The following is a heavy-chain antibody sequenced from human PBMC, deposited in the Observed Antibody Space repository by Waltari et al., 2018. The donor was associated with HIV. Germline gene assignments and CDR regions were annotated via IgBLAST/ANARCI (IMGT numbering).Heavy chain of an antibody. CDR1: GFTVGSNY. D-gene: IGHD6-13*01. CDR2: IYSGGST. Sequence: EVQLVESGGGLVQPGGSLRLSCAASGFTVGSNYMSWVRQAQGKGLEWVSVIYSGGSTYYADSVKGRFTISRDNSKNTLYLQMNSLRAEDTAVYYCARDWAHSSSWSRYYYHGMDVWGQGTTVTVSS. J-gene: IGHJ6*02. CDR3: ARDWAHSSSWSRYYYHGMDV. V-gene: IGHV3-66*01.